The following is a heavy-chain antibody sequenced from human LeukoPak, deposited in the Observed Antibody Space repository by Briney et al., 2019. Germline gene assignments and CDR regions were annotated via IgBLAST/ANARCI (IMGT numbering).Heavy chain of an antibody. D-gene: IGHD4-17*01. CDR2: ISYTGST. V-gene: IGHV4-59*08. J-gene: IGHJ6*03. CDR3: ARLQSANHDNGYYTGGFYHMEI. CDR1: GGSMSNNY. Sequence: SETLSLTCSVSGGSMSNNYWGWIRQPPGRGLEWIGYISYTGSTSYTPSLKSRVSIFLETPRNQFSLEVSSVIAADTAVYYCARLQSANHDNGYYTGGFYHMEIWGKGTTVTVSS.